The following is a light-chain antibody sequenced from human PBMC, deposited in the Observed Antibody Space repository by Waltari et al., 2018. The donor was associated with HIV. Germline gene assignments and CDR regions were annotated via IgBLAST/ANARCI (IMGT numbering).Light chain of an antibody. V-gene: IGLV3-25*03. J-gene: IGLJ3*02. CDR2: KDT. CDR3: QSADSSGGFWV. Sequence: SYDLTQSSSVSVSPGHTARITCSGDALSKQYVYWYQKKSGQAPILVNYKDTGRPSGIPGRFSGSSSGTLVTLTINGVQVEDEADYYCQSADSSGGFWVFGGGTTLTVL. CDR1: ALSKQY.